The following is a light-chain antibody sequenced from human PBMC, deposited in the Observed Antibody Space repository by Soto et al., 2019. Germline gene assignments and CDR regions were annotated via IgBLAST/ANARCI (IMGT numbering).Light chain of an antibody. CDR3: QQYSSYSYS. V-gene: IGKV1-5*03. CDR1: QSTSSW. CDR2: KTS. J-gene: IGKJ2*03. Sequence: DIQMTQSPSTLSASVGDRVTVTCRASQSTSSWLAWYQQKPGKAPKLLIYKTSSFESGVPSRFSGSGAGTEFTLTIGCLQAEDFATYYCQQYSSYSYSFGQGTKLEIK.